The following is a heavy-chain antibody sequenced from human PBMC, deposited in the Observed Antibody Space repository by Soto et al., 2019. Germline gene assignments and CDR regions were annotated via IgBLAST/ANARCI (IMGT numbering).Heavy chain of an antibody. V-gene: IGHV1-18*01. CDR1: GYTFTSYA. Sequence: QVQLVQSGAEVKKPGASVKVSCKASGYTFTSYAISWVRQAPGQGLEWMGWISAYNGNTKDAQKLQGRVTLTKDTSTSTAYMELRSLRSDDAAVYYCARDTAMALPDAWGQGTLVTVSS. CDR3: ARDTAMALPDA. CDR2: ISAYNGNT. J-gene: IGHJ4*02. D-gene: IGHD5-18*01.